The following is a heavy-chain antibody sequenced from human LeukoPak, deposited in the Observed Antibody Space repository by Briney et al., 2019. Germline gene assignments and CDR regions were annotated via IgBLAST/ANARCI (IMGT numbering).Heavy chain of an antibody. CDR2: INPNSGGT. CDR3: ATATVTTGRAFDI. J-gene: IGHJ3*02. Sequence: ASVKVSCKASGYTFTGYYMHWVRQAPGQGLEWMGWINPNSGGTNYAQKFQGRVTMTRDTSISTAYMELSRLRSDDTAVYYCATATVTTGRAFDIWGQGTMVTVSS. V-gene: IGHV1-2*02. D-gene: IGHD4-17*01. CDR1: GYTFTGYY.